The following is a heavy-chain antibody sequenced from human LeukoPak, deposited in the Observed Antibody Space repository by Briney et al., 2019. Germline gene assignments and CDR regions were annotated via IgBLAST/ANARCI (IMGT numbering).Heavy chain of an antibody. CDR1: GFIFSNDA. J-gene: IGHJ4*02. Sequence: AGGSLRLSCAASGFIFSNDAMHWVRQAPGKGLEWVAFIWFDGSNKHYADSVKGRFTISRDNSEDTLYLQMNSLRAEDTAVYYCVRDSSGSGFAFDSWGQGALVTVSS. V-gene: IGHV3-33*01. CDR2: IWFDGSNK. D-gene: IGHD1-1*01. CDR3: VRDSSGSGFAFDS.